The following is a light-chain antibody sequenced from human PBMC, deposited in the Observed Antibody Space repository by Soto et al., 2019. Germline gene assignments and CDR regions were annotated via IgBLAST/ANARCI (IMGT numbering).Light chain of an antibody. CDR1: QGMGTH. CDR2: ATS. J-gene: IGKJ3*01. Sequence: IPLTQSPSSLSAAVGDRVTITCRASQGMGTHLAWYQEKPGKAPKLLIYATSTLHSGVPSRFSGSGSGTDFTLTISSLQPEDFATYYCQHLDSHPFTFGPGTKVVIK. V-gene: IGKV1-9*01. CDR3: QHLDSHPFT.